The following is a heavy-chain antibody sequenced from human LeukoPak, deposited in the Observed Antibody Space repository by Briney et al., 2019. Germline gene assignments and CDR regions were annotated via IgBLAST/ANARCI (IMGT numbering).Heavy chain of an antibody. CDR1: GYTFTGYY. CDR2: INPNSGGT. V-gene: IGHV1-2*06. Sequence: ASVKVSCKASGYTFTGYYMHWVRQAPGQGLEWMGRINPNSGGTNYAQKFQGRVTMTRDTSISTAYMELSRLRSDDTAVYYCARVDTAMALFDYWGQGTLVTVSS. J-gene: IGHJ4*02. D-gene: IGHD5-18*01. CDR3: ARVDTAMALFDY.